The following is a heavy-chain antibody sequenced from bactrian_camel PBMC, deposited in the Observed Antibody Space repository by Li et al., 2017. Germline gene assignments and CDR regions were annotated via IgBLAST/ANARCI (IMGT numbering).Heavy chain of an antibody. CDR2: IYVAGGST. D-gene: IGHD1*01. J-gene: IGHJ4*01. CDR3: AANSMPANVQGGLTCASLGS. Sequence: VQLVESGGGSVQAGGSLKLSCKVSGYTGSRRCMGWFRQAPAKDREWVALIYVAGGSTLYADSVKGRFTISQNNAKATVYLQMNSLKPEDTGMYYCAANSMPANVQGGLTCASLGSRGQGTQVTVS. CDR1: GYTGSRRC. V-gene: IGHV3S40*01.